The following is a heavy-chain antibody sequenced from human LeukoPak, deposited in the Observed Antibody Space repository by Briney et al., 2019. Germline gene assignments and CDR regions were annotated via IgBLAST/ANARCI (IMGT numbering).Heavy chain of an antibody. CDR3: ARLQGSSWSVDY. D-gene: IGHD6-13*01. V-gene: IGHV4-39*01. J-gene: IGHJ4*02. Sequence: SETLSLTCTVSGGSISSSSYYWGWIRQPPGKGLEWIGSIYYSGSTYYNPSLKSRVTISVDTSKNQFSLKLSSVTAADTAVYYCARLQGSSWSVDYWGQGTLVTVSS. CDR1: GGSISSSSYY. CDR2: IYYSGST.